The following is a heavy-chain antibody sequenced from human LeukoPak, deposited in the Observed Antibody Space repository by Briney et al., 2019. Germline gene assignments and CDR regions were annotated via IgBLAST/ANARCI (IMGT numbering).Heavy chain of an antibody. V-gene: IGHV1-18*01. D-gene: IGHD6-19*01. Sequence: ASVKVSCKASGYTFTSYGISWVRQAPGQGLEWMGWISAYNGNTNYAQKLQGRVTITADKSTSTAYMELSSLRSEDTAVYYCARGTGGWPYYFDYWGQGTLVTVSS. J-gene: IGHJ4*02. CDR1: GYTFTSYG. CDR3: ARGTGGWPYYFDY. CDR2: ISAYNGNT.